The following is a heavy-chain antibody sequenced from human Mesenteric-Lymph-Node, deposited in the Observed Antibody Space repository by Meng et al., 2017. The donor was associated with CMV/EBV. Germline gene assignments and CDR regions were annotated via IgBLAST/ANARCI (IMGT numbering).Heavy chain of an antibody. Sequence: SCKASGYTFTNYDINWVRQATGQGLEWMGWMNPNSGNTSYAQKFQGRLSLTRDTSISTAYMELSGLTSEDTALYYCVRMEIRGIIVPWGQGTLVTVSS. J-gene: IGHJ5*02. CDR3: VRMEIRGIIVP. D-gene: IGHD3-10*01. V-gene: IGHV1-8*01. CDR2: MNPNSGNT. CDR1: GYTFTNYD.